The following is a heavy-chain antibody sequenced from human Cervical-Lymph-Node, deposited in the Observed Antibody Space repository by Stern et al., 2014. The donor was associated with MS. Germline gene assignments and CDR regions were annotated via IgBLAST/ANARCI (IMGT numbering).Heavy chain of an antibody. CDR1: GFRFSSYW. CDR2: IKHDGSEE. Sequence: EVQLVESGGGLVRPGGSLRLSCAASGFRFSSYWMAWVRKAPGKGLEWIASIKHDGSEEHYVDSVKGRFTVSRDHTESSVFLQMHSLRVEDTAVYYCSREFDPWGQGTQVIVSS. CDR3: SREFDP. J-gene: IGHJ5*02. V-gene: IGHV3-7*03.